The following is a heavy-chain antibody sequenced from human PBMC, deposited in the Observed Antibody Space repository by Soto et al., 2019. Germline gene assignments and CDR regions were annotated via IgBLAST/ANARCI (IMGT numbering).Heavy chain of an antibody. Sequence: GGSLILSCAASGFTYTDYWMHWVRQAPGKGLVWVSRINGDGSSTNYADSVKGRFTISRDNARNTFFLQMDSLRAEDRAVYYCSRGIRVRYGKYGWG. D-gene: IGHD5-18*01. V-gene: IGHV3-74*01. CDR2: INGDGSST. CDR3: SRGIRVRYGKYG. CDR1: GFTYTDYW. J-gene: IGHJ6*02.